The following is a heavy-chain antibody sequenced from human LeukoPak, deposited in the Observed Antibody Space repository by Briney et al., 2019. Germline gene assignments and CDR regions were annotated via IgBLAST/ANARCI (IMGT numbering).Heavy chain of an antibody. V-gene: IGHV3-33*01. CDR2: VWFDGSNS. Sequence: GGSLRLSCAGSGFRFSTYGMHWVRQAPGKGLEWLGYVWFDGSNSDYVDPVKGRFTISRGNSKNTVFLQMNSLRAEDTAVYHCARFAGSDYTGSFDLWGQGTPVTVSS. D-gene: IGHD3-10*01. CDR3: ARFAGSDYTGSFDL. J-gene: IGHJ4*02. CDR1: GFRFSTYG.